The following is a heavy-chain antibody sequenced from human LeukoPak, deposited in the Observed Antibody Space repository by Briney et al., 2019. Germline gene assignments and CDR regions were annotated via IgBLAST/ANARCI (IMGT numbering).Heavy chain of an antibody. V-gene: IGHV3-21*01. Sequence: PGGSLRLSCAASGFTFSTYSMHWVRQAPGKGLEWVSSIRSGSTYINYADSVKGRFTISRDDAKKSLYLQMNSLRAEDTAVYYCARDAGYNYDYWGQGTLVTVSS. D-gene: IGHD5-18*01. CDR3: ARDAGYNYDY. CDR2: IRSGSTYI. J-gene: IGHJ4*02. CDR1: GFTFSTYS.